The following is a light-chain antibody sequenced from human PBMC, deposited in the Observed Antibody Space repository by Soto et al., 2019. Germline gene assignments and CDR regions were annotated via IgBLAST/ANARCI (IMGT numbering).Light chain of an antibody. Sequence: VLTQSPATLSLSPGERGTLSCRASQSVSSNLAWYQQKPGQAPRLLIYSASTRATGIPARFSGSVAGTEFTLTISSLQSEDFALYYCQQYSNWPPKITFGQGTRLEIK. CDR2: SAS. CDR3: QQYSNWPPKIT. V-gene: IGKV3-15*01. J-gene: IGKJ5*01. CDR1: QSVSSN.